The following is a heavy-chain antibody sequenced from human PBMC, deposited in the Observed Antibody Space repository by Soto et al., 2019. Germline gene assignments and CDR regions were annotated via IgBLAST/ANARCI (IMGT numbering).Heavy chain of an antibody. V-gene: IGHV4-61*01. CDR1: CGSVSSDNFY. CDR2: IYYTGST. D-gene: IGHD6-6*01. CDR3: AREFSNSPEAFDS. Sequence: PSETLSLTCTVSCGSVSSDNFYWSWIRQPPGRGLEWIGYIYYTGSTNYNPSLKSRVTISIDTSRNQFSLKLSSVTAADTAVYYCAREFSNSPEAFDSWGQGSLVTVSS. J-gene: IGHJ4*02.